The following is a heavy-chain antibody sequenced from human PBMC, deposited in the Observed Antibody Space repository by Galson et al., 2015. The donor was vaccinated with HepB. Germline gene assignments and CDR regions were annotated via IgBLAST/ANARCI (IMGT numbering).Heavy chain of an antibody. CDR2: IRSKAYGGTT. CDR3: TRVAGGYNMFIYFDY. J-gene: IGHJ4*02. Sequence: SLRLSCAASGFTFGDYAMSWFRQAPGKGLEWVGFIRSKAYGGTTEYAASVKGRFTISRDDSKSIAYLQMNSLKTEDTAVYYCTRVAGGYNMFIYFDYWGQGTLVTVSS. D-gene: IGHD5-24*01. CDR1: GFTFGDYA. V-gene: IGHV3-49*03.